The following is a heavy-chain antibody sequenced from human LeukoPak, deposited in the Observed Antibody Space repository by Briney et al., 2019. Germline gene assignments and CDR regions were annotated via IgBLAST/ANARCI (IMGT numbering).Heavy chain of an antibody. CDR1: GGSISVYY. D-gene: IGHD1-26*01. Sequence: SETLSLTCTVSGGSISVYYWSWIRQPPGKGLEWIGYIYYSGSTNYNPSLKSRVTISVDTSKNQFSLKLSSVTAADTAVYYCARLSIVGATNFDYWGQETLVTVSS. V-gene: IGHV4-59*08. CDR2: IYYSGST. CDR3: ARLSIVGATNFDY. J-gene: IGHJ4*02.